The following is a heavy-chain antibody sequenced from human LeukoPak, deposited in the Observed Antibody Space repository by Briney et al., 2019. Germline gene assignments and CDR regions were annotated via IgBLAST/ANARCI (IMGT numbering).Heavy chain of an antibody. CDR3: ARGGSLYYYDSSGYYPTIFDY. Sequence: NSSETLSLTCTVSGGSISSYYWSWIRQPPGKGLEWIGEINHSGSTNYNPSLRSRVTISVDTSKNQFSLKLSSVTAADTAVYYCARGGSLYYYDSSGYYPTIFDYWGQGTLVTVSS. CDR1: GGSISSYY. CDR2: INHSGST. J-gene: IGHJ4*02. D-gene: IGHD3-22*01. V-gene: IGHV4-34*01.